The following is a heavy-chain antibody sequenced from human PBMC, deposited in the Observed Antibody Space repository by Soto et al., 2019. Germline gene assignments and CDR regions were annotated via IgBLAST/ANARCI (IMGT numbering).Heavy chain of an antibody. CDR3: AAYCSGGSCHLYYYGMDV. CDR2: IIPIFGTA. Sequence: QVQLVQSGAEVKKPGSSVKVSCKASGGTFSSYAISWVRQAPGQGLVWMGGIIPIFGTANYAQKFQGRVTITSEESTSTAYMELSSLRSEDTAVYYCAAYCSGGSCHLYYYGMDVWGQGTTVTVS. CDR1: GGTFSSYA. V-gene: IGHV1-69*01. J-gene: IGHJ6*02. D-gene: IGHD2-15*01.